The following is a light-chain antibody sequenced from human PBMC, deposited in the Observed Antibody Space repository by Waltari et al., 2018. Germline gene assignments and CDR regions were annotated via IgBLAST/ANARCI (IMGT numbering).Light chain of an antibody. CDR1: QSLLHSNGYNY. CDR2: LGS. CDR3: MQALQTPPST. Sequence: DIVMTQSPLSLPVPPGEPASISCRSSQSLLHSNGYNYLDWYLQKPGQSPQLLIYLGSNRASGVPDRFSGSGSGTDFTLKISRVEAEDVGVYYCMQALQTPPSTFGPGTKVDIK. V-gene: IGKV2-28*01. J-gene: IGKJ3*01.